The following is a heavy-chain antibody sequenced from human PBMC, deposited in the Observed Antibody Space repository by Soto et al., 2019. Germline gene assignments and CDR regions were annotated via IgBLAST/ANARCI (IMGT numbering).Heavy chain of an antibody. Sequence: EVQLVESGGGLVQPGGSLRLSCAASGFTFSSYWMHWVRQPPGKGLVWVSRIDGAGRSTNYADSVKGRFTISRYNAKNTLYLQMNSLRAEDTAVYYCARVGSTSWYWGQGTLVTVSS. D-gene: IGHD6-6*01. CDR1: GFTFSSYW. CDR2: IDGAGRST. V-gene: IGHV3-74*01. J-gene: IGHJ4*02. CDR3: ARVGSTSWY.